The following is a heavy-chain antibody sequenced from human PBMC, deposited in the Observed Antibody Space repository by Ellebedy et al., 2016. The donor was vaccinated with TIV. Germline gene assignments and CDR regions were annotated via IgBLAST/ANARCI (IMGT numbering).Heavy chain of an antibody. D-gene: IGHD3-10*01. CDR1: GFTFSISA. J-gene: IGHJ4*02. CDR2: ISYDGGDE. CDR3: ARDRETWFGDPTGLDY. Sequence: GESLKISCAASGFTFSISAMSWVRQAPGKGLEWVTVISYDGGDEYYADSVKGRFTISRDNSKNTLYLQMNSLRAEDTAVYYCARDRETWFGDPTGLDYWGQGTLVTVSS. V-gene: IGHV3-30-3*01.